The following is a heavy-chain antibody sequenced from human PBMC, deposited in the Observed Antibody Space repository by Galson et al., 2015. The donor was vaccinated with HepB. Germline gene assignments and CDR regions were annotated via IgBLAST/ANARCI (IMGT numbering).Heavy chain of an antibody. D-gene: IGHD1-26*01. CDR1: GFTFSIHG. CDR2: ISGSGVT. J-gene: IGHJ4*02. V-gene: IGHV3-23*01. CDR3: AKENTSRGFDH. Sequence: SLRLSCAASGFTFSIHGMSWVRQAPGKGLEWVSSISGSGVTYYSDSVKGRLTISRDNSKNALYLQINSLGVEDTAVYFCAKENTSRGFDHWGQGTLVTVPS.